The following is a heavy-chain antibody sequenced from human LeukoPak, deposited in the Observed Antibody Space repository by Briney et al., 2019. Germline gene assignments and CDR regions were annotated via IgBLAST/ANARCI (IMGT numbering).Heavy chain of an antibody. D-gene: IGHD2-2*01. CDR2: INPNSGGT. CDR1: GYTFTGYY. V-gene: IGHV1-2*02. CDR3: ARGGYCSSTSCFRHIDY. J-gene: IGHJ4*02. Sequence: ASVKVSFKASGYTFTGYYMHWVRQAPGQGLERMGWINPNSGGTNYAQKFQGRVTMTRDTSISTAYMELSRLRSDDTAVYYCARGGYCSSTSCFRHIDYWGQGTLVTVSS.